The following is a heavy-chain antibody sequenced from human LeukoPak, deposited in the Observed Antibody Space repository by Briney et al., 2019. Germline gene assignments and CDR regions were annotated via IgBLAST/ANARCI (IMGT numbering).Heavy chain of an antibody. CDR2: INSDGSST. CDR3: ARVPGIVGAQESWFDP. CDR1: GFTFSSYW. V-gene: IGHV3-74*01. Sequence: GGSLRHSCAASGFTFSSYWMHWVRQAPGKGLVWVSRINSDGSSTSYADSVKGRFTISRDNAKNTLYLQMTSLRAEDTAVYYCARVPGIVGAQESWFDPWGQGTLVTVSS. D-gene: IGHD1-26*01. J-gene: IGHJ5*02.